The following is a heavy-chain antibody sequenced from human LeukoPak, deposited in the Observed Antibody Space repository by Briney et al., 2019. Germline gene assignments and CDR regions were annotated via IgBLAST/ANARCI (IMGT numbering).Heavy chain of an antibody. V-gene: IGHV3-48*02. J-gene: IGHJ4*02. CDR2: ISSGSDLM. CDR3: ARVLRGLYNLGD. Sequence: GGSLRLSCEASGFSLSISGMNWCRQAPGKGRDWISYISSGSDLMSYVDSVKGRFTVSRDNAKNSLFLQMNSLRDEDTAVYYCARVLRGLYNLGDWGQGTLVTVSS. CDR1: GFSLSISG. D-gene: IGHD3-10*01.